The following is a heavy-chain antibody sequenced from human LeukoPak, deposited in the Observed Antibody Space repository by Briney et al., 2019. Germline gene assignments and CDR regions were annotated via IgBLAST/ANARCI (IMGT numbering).Heavy chain of an antibody. V-gene: IGHV4-4*07. Sequence: PSETLSLTCTVSGGSISSYYWSWIRQPAGKGLEWIGRIYTSGSTNYNPSLKSRVTMSVDTSKNQFSLKLSSVTAADTAVYYCARVAPYYYGSGTSYDYWGQGTLVTVSS. D-gene: IGHD3-10*01. CDR2: IYTSGST. CDR3: ARVAPYYYGSGTSYDY. CDR1: GGSISSYY. J-gene: IGHJ4*02.